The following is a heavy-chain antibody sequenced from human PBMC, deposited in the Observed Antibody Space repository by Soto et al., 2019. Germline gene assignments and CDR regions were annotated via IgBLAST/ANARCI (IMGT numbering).Heavy chain of an antibody. Sequence: GESLKISCKGSGYRFTNYWISWVRQMPGKGLEWMGKIDPSDSYTKYSPSFQGHVTISADKSTNTAFLQWRSLKTPDTAMYYCARTVTYYRYGMDVWGQGTTVTSP. CDR2: IDPSDSYT. J-gene: IGHJ6*02. V-gene: IGHV5-10-1*01. CDR1: GYRFTNYW. CDR3: ARTVTYYRYGMDV. D-gene: IGHD4-4*01.